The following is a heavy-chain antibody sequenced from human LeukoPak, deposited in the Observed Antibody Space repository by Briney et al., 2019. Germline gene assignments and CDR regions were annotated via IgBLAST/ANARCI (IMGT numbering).Heavy chain of an antibody. CDR2: INNSGST. D-gene: IGHD3-16*02. Sequence: SETLSLTCAVYGGSFSGYYWSWIRQPPGKGLEWIGEINNSGSTNYNPSLKSRVTISVDTSKNQFSLRLSSVTAADTAVYYCARALFYDYVWGSYRYHNDYWGQGTLVTVSS. CDR1: GGSFSGYY. V-gene: IGHV4-34*01. J-gene: IGHJ4*02. CDR3: ARALFYDYVWGSYRYHNDY.